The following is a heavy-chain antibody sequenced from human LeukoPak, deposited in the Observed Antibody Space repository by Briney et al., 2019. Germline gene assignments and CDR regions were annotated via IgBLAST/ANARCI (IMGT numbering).Heavy chain of an antibody. J-gene: IGHJ5*02. Sequence: GASVKVSCKASGYTFTSYGISWVRQAPAQGLEWMGWISAYNGNTNYAQKFQGRVTMTRDTSISTAYMELSRLRSDDTAVYYCARDRRWLLFPHNWFDPWGQGTLVTVSS. CDR3: ARDRRWLLFPHNWFDP. CDR1: GYTFTSYG. V-gene: IGHV1-18*01. D-gene: IGHD3-22*01. CDR2: ISAYNGNT.